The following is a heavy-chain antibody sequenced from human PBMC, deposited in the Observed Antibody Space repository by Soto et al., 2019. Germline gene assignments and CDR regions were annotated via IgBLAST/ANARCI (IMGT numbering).Heavy chain of an antibody. D-gene: IGHD6-19*01. CDR1: GFTFNTYN. J-gene: IGHJ4*02. Sequence: EVQLVESGGGLVKPGGSLRLSCAASGFTFNTYNMNWVRQAPGKGLEWVSSISSSSSYIYYADSVKGRFTISRDNAKNALYLQMNSLRAEDTAVYDCARDHQDGSYGGTNYWGQGTLVTVSS. CDR3: ARDHQDGSYGGTNY. CDR2: ISSSSSYI. V-gene: IGHV3-21*01.